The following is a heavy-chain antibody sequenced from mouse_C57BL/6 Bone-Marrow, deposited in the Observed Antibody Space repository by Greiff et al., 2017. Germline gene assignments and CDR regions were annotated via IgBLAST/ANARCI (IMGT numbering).Heavy chain of an antibody. CDR2: IYPRSGNT. D-gene: IGHD1-1*01. J-gene: IGHJ2*01. Sequence: VQLQQSGAELARPGASVKLSCKASGYTFTSYGISWVKQRTGQGLEWIGEIYPRSGNTYYNEKFKGKATLTADKSSSTAYMELRSLTSEDSAVYFCARERELLLRLDYWGHGTTLTVSS. CDR3: ARERELLLRLDY. CDR1: GYTFTSYG. V-gene: IGHV1-81*01.